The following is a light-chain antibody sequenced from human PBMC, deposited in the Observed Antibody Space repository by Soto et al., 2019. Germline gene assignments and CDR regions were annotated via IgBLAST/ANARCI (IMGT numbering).Light chain of an antibody. CDR2: SAS. CDR1: QSVSSN. Sequence: EIVMTQSPATLSLSPGERATLSCRSSQSVSSNVAWYQQIPGQTPRLLIYSASTRATGIPVRFSGSGSGTEFTLTISSLQSEDFAVYYCHQYDDGPYTFGQGTKVDIK. V-gene: IGKV3-15*01. J-gene: IGKJ2*01. CDR3: HQYDDGPYT.